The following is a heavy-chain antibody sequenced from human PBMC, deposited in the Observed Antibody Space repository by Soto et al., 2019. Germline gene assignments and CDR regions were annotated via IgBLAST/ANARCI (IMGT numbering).Heavy chain of an antibody. CDR3: VRQGIDYLHGLVDV. CDR1: SGPTRSHN. Sequence: QVQVQQSGPRLVKPSETLSLTCTVSSGPTRSHNWGWIRQSPGRGLEWIGYVYYTGGTSYNPSLNSQVTISADTSTNHISLTLSSVTAADTAIYYCVRQGIDYLHGLVDVWGQGTAVSVSS. V-gene: IGHV4-59*08. J-gene: IGHJ6*02. CDR2: VYYTGGT. D-gene: IGHD1-26*01.